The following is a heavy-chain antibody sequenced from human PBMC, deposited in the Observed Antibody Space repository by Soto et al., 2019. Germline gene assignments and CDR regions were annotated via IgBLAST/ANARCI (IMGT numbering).Heavy chain of an antibody. CDR2: INHSGST. CDR3: ARGVRSTPPNWFDP. Sequence: TLSLTCAVYGGSFSGYYWSWIRQPPGKGLEWIGEINHSGSTNYNPSLKSRVTISVDTSKNQFSLKLSSVTAADTAVYYCARGVRSTPPNWFDPWGQGTLVTVSS. CDR1: GGSFSGYY. V-gene: IGHV4-34*01. J-gene: IGHJ5*02.